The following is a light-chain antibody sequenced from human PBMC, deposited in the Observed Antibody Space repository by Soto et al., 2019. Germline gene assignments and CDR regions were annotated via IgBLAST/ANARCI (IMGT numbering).Light chain of an antibody. CDR1: SSNIESNT. CDR3: LAWEDCLNGNL. V-gene: IGLV1-44*01. J-gene: IGLJ1*01. CDR2: TND. Sequence: QSVLTQPHSASGSPGQRFTISCSGSSSNIESNTVYWYQQLPGMAPRLLIHTNDRRPSGVPDRFSGSKSGTSASLAISGLQSEDEADYYCLAWEDCLNGNLFGTWPKATVL.